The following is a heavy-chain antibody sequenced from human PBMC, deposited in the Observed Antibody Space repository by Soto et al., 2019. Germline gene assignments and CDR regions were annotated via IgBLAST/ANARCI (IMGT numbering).Heavy chain of an antibody. CDR2: MNPNSGNT. CDR3: ARGRSSWYVEAFDI. Sequence: ASVKVSCKASGYTFTSYDINWVRQATGQGLEWMGWMNPNSGNTGYAQKFQGRVTMTRNTSISTAYMELSSLRSEDTAVYYCARGRSSWYVEAFDIWGQGTMVTVSS. V-gene: IGHV1-8*01. D-gene: IGHD6-13*01. CDR1: GYTFTSYD. J-gene: IGHJ3*02.